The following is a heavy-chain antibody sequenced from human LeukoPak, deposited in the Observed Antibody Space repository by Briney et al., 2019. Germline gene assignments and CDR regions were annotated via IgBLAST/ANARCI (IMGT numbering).Heavy chain of an antibody. CDR2: ISYDGSNK. CDR1: GFTFSSYG. V-gene: IGHV3-30*03. D-gene: IGHD5-24*01. CDR3: ARGGSIWLQLWWFDP. Sequence: GGSLRLSCAASGFTFSSYGMHWVRQAPGKGLEWVAVISYDGSNKYYADSVKGRFTISRDNSKNTLYLQMNSLRAEDTAVYYCARGGSIWLQLWWFDPWGQGTLVTVSS. J-gene: IGHJ5*02.